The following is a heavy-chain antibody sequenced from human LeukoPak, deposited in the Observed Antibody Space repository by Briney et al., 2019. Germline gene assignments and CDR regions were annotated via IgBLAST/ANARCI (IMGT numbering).Heavy chain of an antibody. V-gene: IGHV4-34*01. J-gene: IGHJ4*02. CDR1: GGSFSNHF. CDR3: ARVLGIAVVAGATEDNYCDS. Sequence: SETLSLTCGVTGGSFSNHFWAWIRQSPARGLEWIGEINQSGDTDYNPSLKRRVKISIDVSRSQFSLTLTSVTAADTAMYYCARVLGIAVVAGATEDNYCDSWGQGTLVTVSS. CDR2: INQSGDT. D-gene: IGHD2-2*03.